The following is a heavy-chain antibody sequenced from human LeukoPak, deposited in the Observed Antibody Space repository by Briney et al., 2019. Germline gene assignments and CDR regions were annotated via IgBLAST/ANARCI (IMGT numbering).Heavy chain of an antibody. J-gene: IGHJ3*02. V-gene: IGHV4-39*01. CDR1: GGSISSSSYY. CDR3: ARLLYYYDSSGYFFDAFDI. Sequence: SETLSLTCTVSGGSISSSSYYWGWIRQPPGKGLEWIGSIYYSGSTYYNPSLKSRVTISVDTSKNQFSLKLSSVTAADTAVYYCARLLYYYDSSGYFFDAFDIRGQGTMVTVSS. CDR2: IYYSGST. D-gene: IGHD3-22*01.